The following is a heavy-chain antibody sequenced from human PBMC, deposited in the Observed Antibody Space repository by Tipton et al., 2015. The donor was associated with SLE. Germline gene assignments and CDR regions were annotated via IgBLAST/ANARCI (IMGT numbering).Heavy chain of an antibody. CDR1: GFTFSSYA. D-gene: IGHD3-10*01. V-gene: IGHV3-48*01. Sequence: SLRLSCAASGFTFSSYAMNWVRQAPGKGLEWVSYINSRSSAIHYADSVRGRFTISRDNAKNSLYLQMNSLRAEDTAVYYCATYYYDSGSPWNYWGQGTLVTVSS. J-gene: IGHJ4*02. CDR3: ATYYYDSGSPWNY. CDR2: INSRSSAI.